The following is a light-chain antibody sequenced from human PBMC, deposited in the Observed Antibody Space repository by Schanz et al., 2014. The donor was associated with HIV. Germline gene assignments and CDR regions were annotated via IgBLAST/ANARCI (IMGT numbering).Light chain of an antibody. Sequence: EIVLTQSPGTLSLSPGERAALSCRASQSVTSNLLAWYQQKPGQAPRLLIFGASTRATGIPARFSGSGSGTEFTLTISSLQSEDFAVYYCQQYNNWPPYTFGQGTKLEIK. CDR1: QSVTSN. CDR3: QQYNNWPPYT. CDR2: GAS. V-gene: IGKV3-15*01. J-gene: IGKJ2*01.